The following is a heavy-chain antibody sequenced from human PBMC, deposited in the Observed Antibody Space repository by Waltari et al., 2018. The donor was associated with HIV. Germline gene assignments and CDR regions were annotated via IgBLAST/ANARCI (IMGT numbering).Heavy chain of an antibody. CDR3: TRGYGDFWGMD. CDR2: IRSQGNNFAT. D-gene: IGHD4-17*01. V-gene: IGHV3-73*02. Sequence: EVPLVESGGDLVQHGGSLTLSCEASGFTFFASAMHWVRQASGKGLEWVGHIRSQGNNFATAYTASLKGRFTISRDDSKNTAYLHMNSLTTDDTALYFCTRGYGDFWGMDWGQGTLVTVSS. CDR1: GFTFFASA. J-gene: IGHJ4*02.